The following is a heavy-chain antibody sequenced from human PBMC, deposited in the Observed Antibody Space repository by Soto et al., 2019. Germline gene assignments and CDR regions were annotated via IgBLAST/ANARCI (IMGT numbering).Heavy chain of an antibody. CDR2: ISYDGSNK. CDR3: AKDPSRELLYYFDY. D-gene: IGHD1-26*01. CDR1: GFTFSSYG. V-gene: IGHV3-30*18. J-gene: IGHJ4*02. Sequence: GGSLRLSCAASGFTFSSYGMHWVRQAPGKGLEWVAVISYDGSNKYYADSVKGRFTISRDNSKNTLYLQMNSLRAEDTAVYYCAKDPSRELLYYFDYWGQGTLVTVSS.